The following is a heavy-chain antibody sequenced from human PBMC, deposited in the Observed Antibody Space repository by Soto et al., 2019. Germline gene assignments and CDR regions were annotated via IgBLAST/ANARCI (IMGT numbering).Heavy chain of an antibody. CDR3: ALIAAAGPNDY. CDR2: IIPIFGTA. CDR1: GGTFRRYI. V-gene: IGHV1-69*01. Sequence: QESGGTFRRYILMVVGQAPGQGLEWMGGIIPIFGTANYAQKFQGRVTITADESTSTAYMELSSLRSEDTAVYYCALIAAAGPNDYWGQGTLVTVSS. J-gene: IGHJ4*02. D-gene: IGHD6-13*01.